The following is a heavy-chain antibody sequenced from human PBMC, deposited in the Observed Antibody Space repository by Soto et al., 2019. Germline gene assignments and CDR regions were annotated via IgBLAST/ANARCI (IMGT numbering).Heavy chain of an antibody. D-gene: IGHD6-6*01. CDR3: ARSIAARAFYYYYGMDV. V-gene: IGHV1-18*04. Sequence: ASVKVSCKASGYTFTSYGMSWVRQAPGQGLEGMGWISAYNGNTNYAQKLQGGVTMTTDTSTSTAYMELRSLRSDDTAVYYCARSIAARAFYYYYGMDVWGQGTTVTL. CDR2: ISAYNGNT. CDR1: GYTFTSYG. J-gene: IGHJ6*02.